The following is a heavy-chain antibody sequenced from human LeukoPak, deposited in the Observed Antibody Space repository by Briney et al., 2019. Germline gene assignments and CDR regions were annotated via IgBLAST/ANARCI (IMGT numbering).Heavy chain of an antibody. J-gene: IGHJ5*02. Sequence: GGSLRLSCAASGFTFSNSWMNWVRQAPGIGVEWVASIKQDGSEKYYVDSVEGRFTISRDNAKNSLYLEMKSLRAEDTAVYYCAGLFGGRGSYWFDPWGPGTLVTVSS. D-gene: IGHD3-16*01. CDR1: GFTFSNSW. CDR2: IKQDGSEK. CDR3: AGLFGGRGSYWFDP. V-gene: IGHV3-7*05.